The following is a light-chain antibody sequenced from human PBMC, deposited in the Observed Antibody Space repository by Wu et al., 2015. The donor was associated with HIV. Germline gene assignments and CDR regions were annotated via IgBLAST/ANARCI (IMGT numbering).Light chain of an antibody. CDR1: QSVGSLGSN. CDR3: QQYGSSPIT. Sequence: ENVLMQSPGTLSVSPGERVTLFCNATQSVGSLGSNWLAWYQHKPGQSPRLHIYEAYKKAAGVSDRFSGAGSGTDFSLTITRLQTDDFAFYFCQQYGSSPITFGPGTRL. CDR2: EAY. J-gene: IGKJ5*01. V-gene: IGKV3-20*01.